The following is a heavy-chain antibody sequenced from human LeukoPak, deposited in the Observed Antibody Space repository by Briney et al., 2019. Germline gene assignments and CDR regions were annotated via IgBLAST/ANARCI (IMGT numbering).Heavy chain of an antibody. Sequence: PGGSLRLSCAASGFTVSNNYMNWARQAPGKGLEWVSLIYSGGSTSYADSVKGRFTISRDSSKNTLYLQMNNLRVEDTAVYYCARDPAAVAINTYGWGQGTLVTVSS. CDR2: IYSGGST. CDR1: GFTVSNNY. J-gene: IGHJ4*02. CDR3: ARDPAAVAINTYG. V-gene: IGHV3-66*01. D-gene: IGHD5-24*01.